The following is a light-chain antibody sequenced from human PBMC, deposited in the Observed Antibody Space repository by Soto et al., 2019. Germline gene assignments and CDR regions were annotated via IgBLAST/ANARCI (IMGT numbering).Light chain of an antibody. J-gene: IGKJ3*01. CDR2: AAS. CDR3: QQYYSYPLS. Sequence: AIRMTQSPSSFSASTGDRVTITCRASQGISSYLAWYQQKPGKASKLLIYAASTLQSGVPSRFSDSGSGTDFTLTISCLQSEDFATYYCQQYYSYPLSFGPGTKVDIK. CDR1: QGISSY. V-gene: IGKV1-8*01.